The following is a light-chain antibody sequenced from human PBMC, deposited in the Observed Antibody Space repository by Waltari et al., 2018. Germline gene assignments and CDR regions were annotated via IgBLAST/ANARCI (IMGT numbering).Light chain of an antibody. J-gene: IGKJ1*01. V-gene: IGKV1D-12*01. Sequence: DIQMTQSPSSVSASVGDRVTITCRASSGIGSSLAWYQQMPGRAPKLLFYSASALPRGVPSRFSGAQSGTEFTLTISSLLPEDFGTYYCQQARNFPWTFGQGTEVDVK. CDR2: SAS. CDR3: QQARNFPWT. CDR1: SGIGSS.